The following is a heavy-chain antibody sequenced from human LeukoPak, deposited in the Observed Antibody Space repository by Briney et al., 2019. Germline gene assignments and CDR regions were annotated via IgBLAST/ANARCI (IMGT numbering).Heavy chain of an antibody. Sequence: SETLSLTCTVSGGSISSYYWSWIRQPPGKGLEWIGYIYYSGSTNYNPSPKSRVAISVDTSKNQFSLKLSSVTAADTAVYYCARVKIGVVDYWGQGTLVTVSS. J-gene: IGHJ4*02. CDR3: ARVKIGVVDY. CDR1: GGSISSYY. CDR2: IYYSGST. V-gene: IGHV4-59*01. D-gene: IGHD2-2*01.